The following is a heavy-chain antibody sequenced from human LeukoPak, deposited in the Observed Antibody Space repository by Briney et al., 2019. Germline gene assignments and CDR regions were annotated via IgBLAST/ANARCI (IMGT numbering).Heavy chain of an antibody. CDR3: ARQGRSSSPKLRGFDP. D-gene: IGHD4-23*01. V-gene: IGHV4-39*01. J-gene: IGHJ5*02. Sequence: SETLSLTCTVSGGSISSSSYYWGWIRQPPGKGLEWIGSIYYSGSTYYNPSLKSRVTISVDTSKNQFSLKLSSVTAADTAVYYCARQGRSSSPKLRGFDPWGQGTLVTVSS. CDR2: IYYSGST. CDR1: GGSISSSSYY.